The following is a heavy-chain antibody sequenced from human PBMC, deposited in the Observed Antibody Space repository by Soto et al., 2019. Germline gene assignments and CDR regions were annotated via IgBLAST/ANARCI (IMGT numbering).Heavy chain of an antibody. CDR2: VSGSGAST. V-gene: IGHV3-23*01. Sequence: EVQVLEAGGGLVQPGGSLRLSCAASGLTFTSYAMTWVRQAPGKGLEWVSAVSGSGASTYYADSVKGRFTISRDNSKNMAYLQMNSLRADDTGVYYCANRGGGYWGQGTLVTVSS. CDR1: GLTFTSYA. CDR3: ANRGGGY. J-gene: IGHJ4*02. D-gene: IGHD3-16*01.